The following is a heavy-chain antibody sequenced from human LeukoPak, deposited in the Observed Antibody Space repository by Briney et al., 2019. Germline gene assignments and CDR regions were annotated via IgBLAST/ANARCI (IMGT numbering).Heavy chain of an antibody. D-gene: IGHD5-24*01. V-gene: IGHV1-24*01. CDR1: GYTLTELS. Sequence: ASVKVSCKVSGYTLTELSMHWVRQAPGKGLEWMGGFDPEDGETIYAQKFQGRVTMTEDTSTDTAYMELSSLRSEDTAVYYCATHDPRLHYYYYYYMDVWGKGTTVTVSS. CDR3: ATHDPRLHYYYYYYMDV. CDR2: FDPEDGET. J-gene: IGHJ6*03.